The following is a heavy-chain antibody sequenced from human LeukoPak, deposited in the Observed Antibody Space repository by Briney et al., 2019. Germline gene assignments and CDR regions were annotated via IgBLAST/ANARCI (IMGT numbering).Heavy chain of an antibody. CDR1: GGSISSYY. CDR2: IYSSGST. J-gene: IGHJ4*02. D-gene: IGHD3-10*01. CDR3: ARGYYDSGKYHFDY. V-gene: IGHV4-4*07. Sequence: SETLSLTCTVSGGSISSYYWSWIRQPTGKGLAWIGRIYSSGSTNYNPSLKSRVTMSVDTSKNQFSLKLRSVTAADTAVYYCARGYYDSGKYHFDYWGQGTLVTVSS.